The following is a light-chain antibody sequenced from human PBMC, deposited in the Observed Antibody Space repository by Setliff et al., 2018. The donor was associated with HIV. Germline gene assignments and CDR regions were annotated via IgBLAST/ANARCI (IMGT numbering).Light chain of an antibody. V-gene: IGLV2-14*01. Sequence: QSALTQPASASGSPGQSITISCTGTSSDVGGYNYVSWYQQHPGKAPKLMIYEVSNRPSGVSNRFSGSKSDNTASLTISGLQAEDEADYYCSSYTSSITYVFGTGTKVTV. CDR1: SSDVGGYNY. CDR3: SSYTSSITYV. CDR2: EVS. J-gene: IGLJ1*01.